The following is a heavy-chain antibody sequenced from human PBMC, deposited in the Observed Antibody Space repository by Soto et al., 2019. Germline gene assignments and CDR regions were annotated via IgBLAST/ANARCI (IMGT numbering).Heavy chain of an antibody. CDR2: VNSDGGGT. D-gene: IGHD3-9*01. CDR3: ARAGPFYDILTGYHLDY. J-gene: IGHJ4*02. V-gene: IGHV3-74*01. CDR1: GFTFSNYW. Sequence: PGGSLRLSCAASGFTFSNYWMHWVRQVPGKGLVWVSRVNSDGGGTYYADSVKGRFTISRDNAKNTLYVQMNSLRAEDTAVYYCARAGPFYDILTGYHLDYWGQGTLVTVSS.